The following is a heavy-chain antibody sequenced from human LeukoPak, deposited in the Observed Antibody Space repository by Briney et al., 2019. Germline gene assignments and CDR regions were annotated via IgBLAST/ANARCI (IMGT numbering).Heavy chain of an antibody. D-gene: IGHD2-21*02. J-gene: IGHJ6*01. CDR1: GFTFSSYW. V-gene: IGHV3-7*02. CDR3: MMSLTAHYYYGMDV. CDR2: IKQEGSEK. Sequence: PGGSLRPSCAASGFTFSSYWMSWVRQAPGKGLEWVANIKQEGSEKYYVDSVKGRFTISRDNAKNSLYLQMNSLRAEDTAVYHCMMSLTAHYYYGMDVGGQETTVTVSS.